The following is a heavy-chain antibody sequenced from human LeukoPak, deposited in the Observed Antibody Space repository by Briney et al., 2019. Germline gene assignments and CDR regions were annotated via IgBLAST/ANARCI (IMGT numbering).Heavy chain of an antibody. CDR1: GYSFTSYW. CDR3: ARRTGVQLDP. J-gene: IGHJ5*02. Sequence: GESLKILCYGSGYSFTSYWNGWVRPMPREGLGGMGIIYPGDSDTRYSPSFQGQVTISADKSISTDYLQWSSLNASDTAMYYCARRTGVQLDPWGQGNLVTVSS. CDR2: IYPGDSDT. V-gene: IGHV5-51*01.